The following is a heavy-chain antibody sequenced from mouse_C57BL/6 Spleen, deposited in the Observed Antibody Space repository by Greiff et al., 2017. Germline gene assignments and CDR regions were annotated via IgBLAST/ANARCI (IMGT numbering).Heavy chain of an antibody. CDR1: GFTFSDYG. Sequence: EVQLVESGGGLVKPGGSLKLSCAASGFTFSDYGMHWVRQAPEKGLEWVAYISSGSSTIYYADTVKGRFTISRDNAKNTLFLQMTSLRSEDTAMYYCAREITTVVATDAMDYWGQGTSVTVSS. D-gene: IGHD1-1*01. CDR3: AREITTVVATDAMDY. J-gene: IGHJ4*01. CDR2: ISSGSSTI. V-gene: IGHV5-17*01.